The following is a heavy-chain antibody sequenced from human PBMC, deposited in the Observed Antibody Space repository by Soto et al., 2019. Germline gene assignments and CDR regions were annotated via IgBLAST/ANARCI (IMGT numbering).Heavy chain of an antibody. Sequence: SETLSLTCTVSGGSISSYYWSWIRQPPGKGLEWIGYIYYSGSTNYNPSLKSRVTISVDTSKDQFSLKLSSVTAADTAVYYCARIADSSGYYLDYWGQGTLVTVSS. CDR3: ARIADSSGYYLDY. J-gene: IGHJ4*02. D-gene: IGHD3-22*01. V-gene: IGHV4-59*01. CDR1: GGSISSYY. CDR2: IYYSGST.